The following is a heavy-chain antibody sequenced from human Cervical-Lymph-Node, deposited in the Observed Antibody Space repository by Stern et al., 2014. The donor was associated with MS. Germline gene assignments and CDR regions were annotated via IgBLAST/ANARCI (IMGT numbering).Heavy chain of an antibody. V-gene: IGHV3-33*01. CDR3: AREGGNTAEYFQH. Sequence: VQLVETGGGVVQPGRSLKLSCAASGFTFSSSGMHWVRQAPGKGLEWLEILWYDGSNRYYADSVKGRFTISRDNSKNTLYLQMNSLRADDTAVYYCAREGGNTAEYFQHWGQGTLVTVSS. CDR1: GFTFSSSG. CDR2: LWYDGSNR. J-gene: IGHJ1*01. D-gene: IGHD4-23*01.